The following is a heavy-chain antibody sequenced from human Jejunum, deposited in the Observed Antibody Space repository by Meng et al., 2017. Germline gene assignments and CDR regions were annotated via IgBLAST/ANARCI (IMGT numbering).Heavy chain of an antibody. CDR2: MNPNTGNT. J-gene: IGHJ4*02. CDR3: ARVSGFGGNYIPF. D-gene: IGHD4-23*01. V-gene: IGHV1-8*01. Sequence: ASVKVSCKTSEYTFTSYDIDWVRQATGQGLEWMGWMNPNTGNTGYAQKFQGRVTMTRNTSISTAYMELGSLRSEDTAVYFCARVSGFGGNYIPFWGQGTLVTVSS. CDR1: EYTFTSYD.